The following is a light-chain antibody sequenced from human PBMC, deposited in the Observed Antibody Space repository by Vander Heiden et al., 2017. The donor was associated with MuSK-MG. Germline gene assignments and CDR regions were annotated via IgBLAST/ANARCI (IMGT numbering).Light chain of an antibody. CDR3: QQHGNWPPIT. V-gene: IGKV3-11*01. CDR1: QSVGKY. Sequence: EIVLTQSPPTLSLSPGERATLSCRASQSVGKYLAWYQQKPGQAPRLLIYDASDRAPGIPARFSGSGYGTDFTLTISSLEPEDFAVYYCQQHGNWPPITFGRGTQVEIK. J-gene: IGKJ5*01. CDR2: DAS.